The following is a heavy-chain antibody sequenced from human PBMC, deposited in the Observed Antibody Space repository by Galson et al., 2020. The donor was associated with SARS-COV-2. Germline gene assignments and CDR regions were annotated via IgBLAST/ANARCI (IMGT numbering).Heavy chain of an antibody. D-gene: IGHD4-17*01. CDR1: GFTFDRYA. CDR2: IRNNGVRT. CDR3: AKDQGSVYGDQLDF. Sequence: GESLKISCAASGFTFDRYALAWVRQAPGKGLEWISSIRNNGVRTYFADSVRGRFAISRDYSKSTVFLQMNNLRAEDTAIYYCAKDQGSVYGDQLDFWGQGTLVTVSS. J-gene: IGHJ4*02. V-gene: IGHV3-23*01.